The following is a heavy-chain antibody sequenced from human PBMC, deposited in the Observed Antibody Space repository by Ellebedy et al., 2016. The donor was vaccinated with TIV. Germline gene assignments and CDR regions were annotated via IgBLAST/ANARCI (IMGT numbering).Heavy chain of an antibody. CDR3: AKALGIVVHPRGY. Sequence: GESLKISCAASGFTFSSYAMSWVRQAPGKGLEWVSAISGSGGSTYYADSVKGRFTISRDNSKNTLYLQMNSLRAEDTAVYYCAKALGIVVHPRGYWGQGTLVTVSS. CDR2: ISGSGGST. D-gene: IGHD3-22*01. V-gene: IGHV3-23*01. J-gene: IGHJ4*02. CDR1: GFTFSSYA.